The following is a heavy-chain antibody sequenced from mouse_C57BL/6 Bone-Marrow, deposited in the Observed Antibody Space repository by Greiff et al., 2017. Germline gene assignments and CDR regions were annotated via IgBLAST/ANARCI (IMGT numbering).Heavy chain of an antibody. V-gene: IGHV1-81*01. CDR1: GYTFTSYG. CDR2: IYPRSGNT. Sequence: QVQLKQSGAELARPGASVKLSCKASGYTFTSYGISWVKQRTGQGLEWIGEIYPRSGNTYYNEKFKGKATLTADKSSSTAYMELRSLTSEDSAVYFCARLLGRGGYGDWGQGTTLTVSS. D-gene: IGHD4-1*01. CDR3: ARLLGRGGYGD. J-gene: IGHJ2*01.